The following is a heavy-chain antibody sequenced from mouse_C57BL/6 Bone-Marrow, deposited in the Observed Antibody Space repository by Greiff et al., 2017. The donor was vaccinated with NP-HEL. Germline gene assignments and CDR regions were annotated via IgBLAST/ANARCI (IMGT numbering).Heavy chain of an antibody. CDR2: INPYNGGT. V-gene: IGHV1-19*01. CDR1: GYTFTDYY. Sequence: EVQLQQSGPVLVKPGASVKMSCKASGYTFTDYYMNWVKQSHGKSLEWIGVINPYNGGTSYNQKFKGKATLTVDKSSSTAYMELNSLTSEDSAVYYCARSSYYDYHGAMDYWGQGTSVTVSS. CDR3: ARSSYYDYHGAMDY. J-gene: IGHJ4*01. D-gene: IGHD2-4*01.